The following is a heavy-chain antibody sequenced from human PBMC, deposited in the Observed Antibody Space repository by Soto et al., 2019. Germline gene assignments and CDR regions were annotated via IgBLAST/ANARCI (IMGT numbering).Heavy chain of an antibody. D-gene: IGHD3-16*02. CDR3: AHRLSGAFDI. CDR1: GFSLSTSGVG. CDR2: IYLDDDK. V-gene: IGHV2-5*02. J-gene: IGHJ3*02. Sequence: QITLKESGPTLVQPTQTLTLTCTFSGFSLSTSGVGVGWIRQPPGKALEWLALIYLDDDKRYSPSLKSRHTITADPSKDPVVLTRTNMDPVDTARYYCAHRLSGAFDIWGQGTMVTVSS.